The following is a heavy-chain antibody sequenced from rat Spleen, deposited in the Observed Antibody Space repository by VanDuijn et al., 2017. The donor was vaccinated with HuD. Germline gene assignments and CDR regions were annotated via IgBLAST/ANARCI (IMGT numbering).Heavy chain of an antibody. CDR1: GFTFSNYG. J-gene: IGHJ2*01. CDR2: ISHDGSGT. D-gene: IGHD1-10*01. Sequence: EVQLVESGGGLVQPGRSLKLSCAASGFTFSNYGMAWVRQAPTKGLEWVATISHDGSGTDYRDSVKGRFTISRDNAKSTPYLRMDSLRSEDTATYYCARRGYNNYFFDYWGPGVMVTVSA. CDR3: ARRGYNNYFFDY. V-gene: IGHV5-29*01.